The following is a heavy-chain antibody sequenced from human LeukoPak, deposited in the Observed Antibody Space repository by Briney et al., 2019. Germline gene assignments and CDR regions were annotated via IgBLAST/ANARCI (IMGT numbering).Heavy chain of an antibody. V-gene: IGHV3-21*04. CDR3: AKDRNSENYFDY. CDR2: ISSSSSYI. CDR1: GFTFSSYS. J-gene: IGHJ4*02. D-gene: IGHD2/OR15-2a*01. Sequence: GGSLRLSCAASGFTFSSYSMNWVRQAPGKGLEWVSSISSSSSYIYYADSVKGRFTISRDNAKNSLYLQMNSLRAEDTALYYCAKDRNSENYFDYWGQGTLVTVSS.